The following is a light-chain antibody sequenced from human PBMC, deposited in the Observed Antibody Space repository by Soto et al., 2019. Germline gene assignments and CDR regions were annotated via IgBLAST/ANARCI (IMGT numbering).Light chain of an antibody. Sequence: QSALTQPPSASAPPGQSVTISCTGTSSDVGGYNYVSWYQQHPGKAPKLVIYEVTKRPSGVPDRFSGSKSGNTASLTVSGLQAEDEADYYCSSFTGASTIFGTGTKVTVL. V-gene: IGLV2-8*01. J-gene: IGLJ1*01. CDR3: SSFTGASTI. CDR1: SSDVGGYNY. CDR2: EVT.